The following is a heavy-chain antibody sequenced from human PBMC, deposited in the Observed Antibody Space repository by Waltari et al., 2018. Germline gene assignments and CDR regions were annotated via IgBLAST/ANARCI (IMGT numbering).Heavy chain of an antibody. Sequence: QVQLQESGPGLVKPSETLSLTCTVSGGSISSYYWSWIRQPPGKGLEWIGYIYYSGSTNYNPSLKSRVTISVDTSKNQFSLKLSSVTAADTAVYYCAGSVADFDYWGQGTLVTVSS. V-gene: IGHV4-59*08. CDR3: AGSVADFDY. J-gene: IGHJ4*02. CDR1: GGSISSYY. D-gene: IGHD6-19*01. CDR2: IYYSGST.